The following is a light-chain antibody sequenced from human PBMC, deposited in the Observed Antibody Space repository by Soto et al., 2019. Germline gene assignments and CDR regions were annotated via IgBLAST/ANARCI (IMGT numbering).Light chain of an antibody. Sequence: QSALTQPPSVSGAPGQRATISCTGSSSNIGAGYDVHWYQQLPGTAPKLLIYANSNRPSGVPGRFSGSKSGTSASLAITGLQAEDEADYYCQSYDSSLSGYVFGTGTRSPS. CDR2: ANS. J-gene: IGLJ1*01. CDR3: QSYDSSLSGYV. V-gene: IGLV1-40*01. CDR1: SSNIGAGYD.